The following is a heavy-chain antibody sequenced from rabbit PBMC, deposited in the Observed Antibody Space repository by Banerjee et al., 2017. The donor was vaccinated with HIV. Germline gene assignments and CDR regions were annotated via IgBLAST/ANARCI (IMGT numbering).Heavy chain of an antibody. D-gene: IGHD3-1*01. J-gene: IGHJ4*01. CDR2: IYAGSSGST. CDR3: ARAAIYFNL. V-gene: IGHV1S40*01. Sequence: QSLEESGGDLVKPGASLTLTCTASGFSFSSSYYMCWVRQAPGKGLEWIACIYAGSSGSTYYASWAKGRFTISSHNAQNTLYLQLNSLTAADTATYFCARAAIYFNLWGQGTLVTVS. CDR1: GFSFSSSYY.